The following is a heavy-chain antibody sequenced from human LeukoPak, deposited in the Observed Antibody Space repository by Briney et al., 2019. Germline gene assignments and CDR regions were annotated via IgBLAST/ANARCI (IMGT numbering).Heavy chain of an antibody. V-gene: IGHV1-46*01. CDR3: TRERGGSYFDY. CDR2: RNPNGGRT. D-gene: IGHD1-26*01. Sequence: GASVKVSCKASGYTFTNYYMHWVRQAPGQGLEWMGVRNPNGGRTTYAQKFQDRITMTSDTSTSTVYMELSSLRIEDTAGYYCTRERGGSYFDYWGQGTLVTVSS. CDR1: GYTFTNYY. J-gene: IGHJ4*02.